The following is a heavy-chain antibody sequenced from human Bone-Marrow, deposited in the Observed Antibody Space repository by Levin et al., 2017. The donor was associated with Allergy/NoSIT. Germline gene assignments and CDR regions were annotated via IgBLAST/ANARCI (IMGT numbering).Heavy chain of an antibody. Sequence: RPGGSLRLSCVVSGFTFSSYEMGWVRQAPGKGLEWVSYTTYDGSTTYYADSVKGRFIISRDNPKNSLFLQMKGLRAEDTAVYYCARRATLTYHAFDIWGQGAMVIVSS. D-gene: IGHD5-12*01. CDR1: GFTFSSYE. V-gene: IGHV3-48*03. J-gene: IGHJ3*02. CDR3: ARRATLTYHAFDI. CDR2: TTYDGSTT.